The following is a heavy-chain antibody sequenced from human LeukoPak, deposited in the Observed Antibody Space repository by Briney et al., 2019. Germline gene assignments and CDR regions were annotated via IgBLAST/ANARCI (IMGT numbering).Heavy chain of an antibody. V-gene: IGHV4-34*01. CDR3: ARGWKIYCSSTSCYRTGAFDI. Sequence: PSETLSLTCAVYGGSFSGYYWSWIRQPPGKGLEWIGEINHSGSTNYNPSHKSRVPISVDTSKNQFSLKLSSVTAADTAVYYCARGWKIYCSSTSCYRTGAFDIWGQGTMVTVSS. CDR1: GGSFSGYY. CDR2: INHSGST. D-gene: IGHD2-2*02. J-gene: IGHJ3*02.